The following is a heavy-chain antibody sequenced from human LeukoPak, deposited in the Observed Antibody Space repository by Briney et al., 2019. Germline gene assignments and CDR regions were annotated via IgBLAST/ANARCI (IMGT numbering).Heavy chain of an antibody. D-gene: IGHD2-15*01. CDR1: GFTFSSYS. V-gene: IGHV3-21*01. CDR3: ARGQRVVAARGYFDY. J-gene: IGHJ4*02. CDR2: ISSSSSYI. Sequence: GGSLRLSCAASGFTFSSYSMNWVRQAPGKGLEWVSSISSSSSYIYYADSVKGRFTISRGNAKNSLYLQMNSLRAEDTAVYYCARGQRVVAARGYFDYWGQGTLVTVSS.